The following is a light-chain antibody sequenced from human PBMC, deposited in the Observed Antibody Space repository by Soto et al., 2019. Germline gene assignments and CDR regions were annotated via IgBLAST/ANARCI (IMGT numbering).Light chain of an antibody. CDR2: GAS. CDR3: QQYDTLPPT. CDR1: QDMRNY. V-gene: IGKV1-33*01. J-gene: IGKJ4*01. Sequence: DIQMTQSPSSRSASVGDRVTITCQASQDMRNYLNWYQQKPGKAPKLLIYGASNLEAGVTPRFSGSGSGTEFSLTITSLQPEDIAVYYCQQYDTLPPTFGGGTKVDIK.